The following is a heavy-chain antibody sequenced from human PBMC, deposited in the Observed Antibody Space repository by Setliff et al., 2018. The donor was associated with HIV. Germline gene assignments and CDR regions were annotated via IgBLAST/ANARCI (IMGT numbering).Heavy chain of an antibody. CDR2: INPNSGDT. V-gene: IGHV1-2*02. J-gene: IGHJ5*02. CDR3: ALASIVSTARWNH. Sequence: ASVKVSCKSSGYTFTAYYLHWVRQAPGQGLEWMGWINPNSGDTAYAQKFQGRVTMTRDTSISTAYLDLSSLTSDDTAVYYCALASIVSTARWNHWGRGTTVTVSS. D-gene: IGHD1-26*01. CDR1: GYTFTAYY.